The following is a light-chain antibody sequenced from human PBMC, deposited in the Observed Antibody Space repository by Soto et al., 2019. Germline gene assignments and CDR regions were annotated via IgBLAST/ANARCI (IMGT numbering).Light chain of an antibody. CDR3: QQYDSSPRT. CDR2: GVY. V-gene: IGKV3-20*01. CDR1: QSVSSN. Sequence: EMVLTQSPGTLSLSPGERATLSCRASQSVSSNLAWYQQKPGQAPRLLIYGVYTRATGIPDRFSGSGSGTDFTLTISRLEPEDFAVYYCQQYDSSPRTFGQGTKVDIK. J-gene: IGKJ1*01.